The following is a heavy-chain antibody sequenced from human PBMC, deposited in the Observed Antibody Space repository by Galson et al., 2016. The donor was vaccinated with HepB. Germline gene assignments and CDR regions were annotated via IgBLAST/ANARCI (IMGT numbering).Heavy chain of an antibody. D-gene: IGHD5-24*01. Sequence: SETLSLTCTVSSGAISVYCWTWIRQSPGKGLEWIGYVFYDGSTDYNPSLNGRVTMSLDTSRNQFSLRLNSVTAADTAVYYCTKVRDGGMFDRWGQGILVTVSS. V-gene: IGHV4-59*01. CDR2: VFYDGST. CDR1: SGAISVYC. CDR3: TKVRDGGMFDR. J-gene: IGHJ5*02.